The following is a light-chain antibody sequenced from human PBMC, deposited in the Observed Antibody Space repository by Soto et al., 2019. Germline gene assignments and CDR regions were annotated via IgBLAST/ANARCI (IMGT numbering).Light chain of an antibody. J-gene: IGLJ1*01. CDR1: SSDVGGYNY. CDR3: SSYTSSSTLEA. CDR2: DVS. V-gene: IGLV2-14*01. Sequence: QSALTQPASVSGSPGQSITISCTGTSSDVGGYNYVSWYQQHPGKAPKLMIYDVSNRPSGVSNRFSGSKSGNTASLTSSGLQAEDEADYYCSSYTSSSTLEAFGTGTKLTVL.